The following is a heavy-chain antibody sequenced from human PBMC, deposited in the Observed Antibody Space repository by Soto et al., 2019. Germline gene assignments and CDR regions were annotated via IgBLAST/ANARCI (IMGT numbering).Heavy chain of an antibody. V-gene: IGHV4-39*01. J-gene: IGHJ4*02. CDR2: IYYSGST. D-gene: IGHD6-13*01. Sequence: SETLSLTCTVSGGSISSSSYYWGWIRQPPGKGLEWIGSIYYSGSTYYNPSLKSRVTISVDTSKNQFSLKLSSVTAADTAVYYCARMGVAAGEVDYWGQGTLVTVSS. CDR1: GGSISSSSYY. CDR3: ARMGVAAGEVDY.